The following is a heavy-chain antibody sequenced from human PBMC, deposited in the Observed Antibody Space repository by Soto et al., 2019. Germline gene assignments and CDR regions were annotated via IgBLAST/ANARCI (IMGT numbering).Heavy chain of an antibody. J-gene: IGHJ6*01. CDR1: GFTFGSYE. CDR2: ISSSGSTT. Sequence: GGSLRLSCAASGFTFGSYEMNWVRQAPGKGLEWVSHISSSGSTTYHADSVKGRFTISRDNAKRSLFLQMHSLRVEDTAVYYCAREPYSNYGYYYYGMDVWGHGTTVTVSS. CDR3: AREPYSNYGYYYYGMDV. D-gene: IGHD4-4*01. V-gene: IGHV3-48*03.